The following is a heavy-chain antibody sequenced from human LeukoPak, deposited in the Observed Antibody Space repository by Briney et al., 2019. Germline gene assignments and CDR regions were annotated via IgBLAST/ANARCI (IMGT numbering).Heavy chain of an antibody. Sequence: PGGSLRLSCAASGFTFSSYWMHWFRQAPGKGLVWVSRINSDGSRTTYADSVKGRFTISRDNAKNTLHLQMNSLRAEDTAVYYCARDVQAGPGYWGQGTLVTVSS. CDR1: GFTFSSYW. D-gene: IGHD6-19*01. J-gene: IGHJ4*02. V-gene: IGHV3-74*01. CDR3: ARDVQAGPGY. CDR2: INSDGSRT.